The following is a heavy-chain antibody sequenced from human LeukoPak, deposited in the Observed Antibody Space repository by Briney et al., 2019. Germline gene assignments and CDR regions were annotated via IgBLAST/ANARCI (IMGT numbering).Heavy chain of an antibody. D-gene: IGHD2-2*01. CDR1: GFTFSSYS. V-gene: IGHV3-21*01. Sequence: PGGSLRLSCAASGFTFSSYSMNWVRQAPGKGLEWVSSIGSSSSYIYYADSVKGRFTISRDNAKNSLYLQMNSLRAEDTAVYYCATAPTSKGFYFDYWGQGTLVTVSS. CDR3: ATAPTSKGFYFDY. CDR2: IGSSSSYI. J-gene: IGHJ4*02.